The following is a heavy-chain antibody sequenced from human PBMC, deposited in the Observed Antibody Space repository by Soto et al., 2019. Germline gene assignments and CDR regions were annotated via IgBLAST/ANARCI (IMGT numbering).Heavy chain of an antibody. D-gene: IGHD3-16*01. CDR1: GFTFSHYG. J-gene: IGHJ3*02. Sequence: QVQLVESGGGVVQPGRSLRLSCAASGFTFSHYGMHWVRQAPGKGLEWVAVIWDDGIKKFYPDSVRGRFTISRDNSENTLFLQINSLTAEVTAIYYFVRGGNVAGACEIWGQVTMVTVSS. V-gene: IGHV3-33*01. CDR2: IWDDGIKK. CDR3: VRGGNVAGACEI.